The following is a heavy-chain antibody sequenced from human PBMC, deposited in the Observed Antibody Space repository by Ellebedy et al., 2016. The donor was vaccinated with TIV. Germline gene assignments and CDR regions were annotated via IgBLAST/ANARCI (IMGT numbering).Heavy chain of an antibody. CDR3: AKRGVTSGSYRADYYGMDV. Sequence: GESLKISXAASGFTFSSYAMSWVRQAPGKGLEWVSAISGSGGSTYYADSVKGRFTISRDNSKNTLYLQMNSLRAEDTAVYYCAKRGVTSGSYRADYYGMDVWGQGTTVTVSS. CDR1: GFTFSSYA. CDR2: ISGSGGST. J-gene: IGHJ6*02. V-gene: IGHV3-23*01. D-gene: IGHD3-10*01.